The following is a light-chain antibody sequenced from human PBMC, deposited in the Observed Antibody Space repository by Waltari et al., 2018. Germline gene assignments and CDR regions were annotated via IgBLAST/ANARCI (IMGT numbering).Light chain of an antibody. J-gene: IGLJ2*01. CDR1: SLRSYY. V-gene: IGLV3-19*01. CDR2: GKD. CDR3: NSRDSSGNHLV. Sequence: SSELTQDPAVSVALGQTVRITCQGDSLRSYYASWYQQKPGQAPLLVIYGKDNRPPGIPDRLSGSSSGNTASLTITGAQAEDEADYYCNSRDSSGNHLVFGGGTKLTVL.